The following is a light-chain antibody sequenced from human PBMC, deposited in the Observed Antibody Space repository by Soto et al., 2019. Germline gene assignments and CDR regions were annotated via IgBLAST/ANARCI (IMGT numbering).Light chain of an antibody. CDR1: SSNIGSNA. CDR3: AAWASSLYGPV. V-gene: IGLV1-44*01. CDR2: SKD. J-gene: IGLJ3*02. Sequence: QSVLTQPPCASGTPGQRVTISCSGSSSNIGSNAVNWYQHLPGTAPKLLIYSKDQRPSGVPDRFSGSKSGTSASLAISGLQSEDEADYYCAAWASSLYGPVFGGGTKLTVL.